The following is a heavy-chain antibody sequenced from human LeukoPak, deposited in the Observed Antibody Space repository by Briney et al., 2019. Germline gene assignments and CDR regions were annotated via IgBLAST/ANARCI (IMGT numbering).Heavy chain of an antibody. CDR1: GFTFSNAW. D-gene: IGHD3-16*01. CDR2: IKSKTDGGTT. V-gene: IGHV3-15*01. J-gene: IGHJ3*02. Sequence: AGGSLRLSCAVSGFTFSNAWMSWVRQAPGKGLEWVGRIKSKTDGGTTDYATPVKGKFTISRDDSKNTVYLQMNSLKTEDTAVYYCAGPGDLARAVFDIWGRGTMVTVSS. CDR3: AGPGDLARAVFDI.